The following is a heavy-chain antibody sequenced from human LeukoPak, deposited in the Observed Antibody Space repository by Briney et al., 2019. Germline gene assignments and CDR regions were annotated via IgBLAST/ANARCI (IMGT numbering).Heavy chain of an antibody. Sequence: SETLSLTCTVSGSSISSSSYYWGWIRQPPGKGLEWIGSIYYSGSTYYNPSLKSRVTISVDTSKNQFSRKLSSVTAADTAVYYCARHHGPYYYDSRLFDPWGQGTLVTVSS. V-gene: IGHV4-39*01. CDR1: GSSISSSSYY. CDR2: IYYSGST. J-gene: IGHJ5*02. CDR3: ARHHGPYYYDSRLFDP. D-gene: IGHD3-22*01.